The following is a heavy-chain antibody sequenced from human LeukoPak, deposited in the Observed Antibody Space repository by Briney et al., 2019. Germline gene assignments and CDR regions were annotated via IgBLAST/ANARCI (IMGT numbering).Heavy chain of an antibody. CDR1: GFTFDDYG. J-gene: IGHJ4*02. D-gene: IGHD5-18*01. CDR2: INWNGDST. V-gene: IGHV3-20*04. Sequence: GGSLRLACAASGFTFDDYGMSWVRQAPGKGLEWVSGINWNGDSTGYADSVKGRFTISRDNARNSLYLQMNSLRAEDTALYYCAREAGYSYNIYFVYWGQGTLVTVSS. CDR3: AREAGYSYNIYFVY.